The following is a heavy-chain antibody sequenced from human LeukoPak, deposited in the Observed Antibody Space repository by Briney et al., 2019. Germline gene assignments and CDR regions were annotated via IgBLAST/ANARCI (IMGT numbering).Heavy chain of an antibody. CDR1: GYTFTGYY. D-gene: IGHD6-13*01. V-gene: IGHV1-46*01. Sequence: GVSVKVSCKASGYTFTGYYMHWVRQAPGQGLEWMGIINPSGGSTSYAQKFQGRVTMTRDMSTSTVYMELSSLRSEDTAVYYCARAQYSSISFDYWGQGTLVSVS. CDR3: ARAQYSSISFDY. J-gene: IGHJ4*02. CDR2: INPSGGST.